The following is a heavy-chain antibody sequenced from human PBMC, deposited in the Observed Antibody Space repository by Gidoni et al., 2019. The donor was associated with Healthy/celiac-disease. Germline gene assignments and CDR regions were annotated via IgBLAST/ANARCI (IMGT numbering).Heavy chain of an antibody. CDR2: IIPILGIA. D-gene: IGHD6-19*01. CDR3: ARGAGAVAGYYFDY. Sequence: QVQLVQSGAEVKKPGSSVTVSCKASGGTFSSYTISRVRQAPGQGLEWMGRIIPILGIANYAQKFQGRVTITADKSTSTAYMELSSRRSEDTAVYYCARGAGAVAGYYFDYWGQGTLVTVSS. J-gene: IGHJ4*02. V-gene: IGHV1-69*02. CDR1: GGTFSSYT.